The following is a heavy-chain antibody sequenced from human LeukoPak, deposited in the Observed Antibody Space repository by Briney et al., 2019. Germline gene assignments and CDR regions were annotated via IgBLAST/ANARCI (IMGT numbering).Heavy chain of an antibody. J-gene: IGHJ4*02. CDR2: ISSSGSTK. CDR1: GFNFSNYE. V-gene: IGHV3-48*03. Sequence: PGGSLRLSCEASGFNFSNYEMNWVRQAPGKGLEWVSDISSSGSTKYYADSVKGRFTISRDNAKTSLFLQMNSLRAEDTAIYYCASGTQSDYWGQGTLVTVSS. D-gene: IGHD1-14*01. CDR3: ASGTQSDY.